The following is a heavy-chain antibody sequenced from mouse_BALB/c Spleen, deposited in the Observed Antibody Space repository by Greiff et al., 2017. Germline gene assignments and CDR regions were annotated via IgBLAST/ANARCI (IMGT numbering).Heavy chain of an antibody. CDR2: IWSGGST. V-gene: IGHV2-2*02. D-gene: IGHD2-1*01. CDR3: ARNRLYGNYDWYFDV. J-gene: IGHJ1*01. Sequence: VQLQQSGPGLVQPSQSLSITCTASGFSLTSYGVHWVRQSPGKGLEWLGVIWSGGSTDYNAAFISRLSISKDNSKSQVFFKMNSLQANDTAIYYCARNRLYGNYDWYFDVWGAGTTVTVSS. CDR1: GFSLTSYG.